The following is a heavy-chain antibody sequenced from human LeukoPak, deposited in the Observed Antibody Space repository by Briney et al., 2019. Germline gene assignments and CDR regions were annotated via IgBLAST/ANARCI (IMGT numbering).Heavy chain of an antibody. CDR3: AGRAVVRSRSRDYYYYYGMDV. D-gene: IGHD3-10*01. J-gene: IGHJ6*04. CDR2: FDPEDFQT. Sequence: SSVKVSCKVSGYTLTELSMHWVRLAPGKGLEWMGGFDPEDFQTIYAQQLEGRVTMTEDPSTDKAYMELSSLRSEDPAVYYCAGRAVVRSRSRDYYYYYGMDVWGKGTTVTVSS. V-gene: IGHV1-24*01. CDR1: GYTLTELS.